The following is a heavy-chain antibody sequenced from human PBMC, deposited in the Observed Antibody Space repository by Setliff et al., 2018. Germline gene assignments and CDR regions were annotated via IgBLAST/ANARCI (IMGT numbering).Heavy chain of an antibody. CDR2: IYYSGST. D-gene: IGHD6-13*01. CDR3: ARRPYSTTYYYYYYYMDV. V-gene: IGHV4-39*01. J-gene: IGHJ6*03. CDR1: GGSISSSSYY. Sequence: SETLSLTCTVSGGSISSSSYYWGWIRQPPGKGLEWIGSIYYSGSTYYNPSLKSRVTISVGTSKNQFSLKLTSVTAADTAVYYCARRPYSTTYYYYYYYMDVWGKGTTVTVSS.